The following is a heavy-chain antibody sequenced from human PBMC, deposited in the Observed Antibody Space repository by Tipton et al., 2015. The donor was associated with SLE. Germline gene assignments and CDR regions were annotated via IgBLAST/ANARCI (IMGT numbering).Heavy chain of an antibody. V-gene: IGHV4-59*11. CDR2: IYYSGSI. CDR1: GGSISSHY. CDR3: ARDRAGVLSPFDY. J-gene: IGHJ4*02. D-gene: IGHD3-10*01. Sequence: TLSLTCTVSGGSISSHYWSWIRQPPGKGLEWIGYIYYSGSINYNPSLKSRVTISVDTSKNQFSLKLSSVTAADTAVYYCARDRAGVLSPFDYWGQGTLVTVSS.